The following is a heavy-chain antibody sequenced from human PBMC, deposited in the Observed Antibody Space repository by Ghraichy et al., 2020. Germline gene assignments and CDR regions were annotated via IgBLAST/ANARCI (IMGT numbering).Heavy chain of an antibody. Sequence: SETLSLTCTVSGGSISSYYWSWIRQPPGKGLEWIGYIYTSGSTNYNPSLKSRVTISVDTSKNQFSLKLSSVTAADTAVYYCARLPSRVAATNNWFDPWGQGTLVTVSS. D-gene: IGHD2-15*01. CDR3: ARLPSRVAATNNWFDP. V-gene: IGHV4-4*09. CDR2: IYTSGST. J-gene: IGHJ5*02. CDR1: GGSISSYY.